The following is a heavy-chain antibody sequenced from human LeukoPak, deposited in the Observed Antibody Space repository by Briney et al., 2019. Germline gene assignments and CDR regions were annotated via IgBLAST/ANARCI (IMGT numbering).Heavy chain of an antibody. Sequence: SGGSLRLSCAASGFTFSTYEMNWVRQAPGKGLEWLRYSTSSGGTIYYADSVKGRFTISRDNAKNSLYLQISSLRAEDTAVYYCTSGGSYYSFDYWGQGTLVTVSS. J-gene: IGHJ4*02. CDR2: STSSGGTI. CDR1: GFTFSTYE. D-gene: IGHD1-26*01. V-gene: IGHV3-48*03. CDR3: TSGGSYYSFDY.